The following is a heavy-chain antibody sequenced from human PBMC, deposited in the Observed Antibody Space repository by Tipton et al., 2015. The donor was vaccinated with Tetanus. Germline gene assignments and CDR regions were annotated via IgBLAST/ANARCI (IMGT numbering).Heavy chain of an antibody. CDR3: AKDRGIVVVVATLEY. CDR1: GFTFSSYA. D-gene: IGHD2-15*01. CDR2: ISGSGGST. J-gene: IGHJ4*02. V-gene: IGHV3-23*01. Sequence: SLRLSCAASGFTFSSYAMSWVRQAPGKGLEWVSAISGSGGSTYYADSVKGRFTISRDNSKNTLYLQMNSLRAEDTAVYYCAKDRGIVVVVATLEYWGQGTLVTVSS.